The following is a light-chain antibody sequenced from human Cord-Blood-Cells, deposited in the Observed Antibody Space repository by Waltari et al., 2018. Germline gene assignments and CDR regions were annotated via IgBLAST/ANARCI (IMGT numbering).Light chain of an antibody. CDR2: QDS. CDR1: KLGDKY. V-gene: IGLV3-1*01. CDR3: QAWDSSTAHVV. Sequence: SYELPQPPSVSVSPGQPASITCSGDKLGDKYACWYQHKPGQSPVLVIYQDSKRPSGIPERFSGSNSGNTATLTISGTQAMDEADYYCQAWDSSTAHVVFGGGTKLTVL. J-gene: IGLJ2*01.